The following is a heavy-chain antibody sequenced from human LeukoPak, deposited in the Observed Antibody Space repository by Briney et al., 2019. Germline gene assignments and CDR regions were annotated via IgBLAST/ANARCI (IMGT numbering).Heavy chain of an antibody. D-gene: IGHD3-10*01. J-gene: IGHJ5*02. CDR2: ISGSGGST. V-gene: IGHV3-23*01. CDR3: AKDRYYYGSGSPLDWFDP. Sequence: GGSLRLSCAASGFTFSSYAVSWVRQAPGKGLEWVSAISGSGGSTYYADSVKGRFTISRDNSKNTLYLQMNSLRAEDAAVYYCAKDRYYYGSGSPLDWFDPWGQGTLVTVSS. CDR1: GFTFSSYA.